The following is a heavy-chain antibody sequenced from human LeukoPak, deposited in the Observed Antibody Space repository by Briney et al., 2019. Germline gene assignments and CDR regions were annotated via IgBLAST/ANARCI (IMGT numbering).Heavy chain of an antibody. Sequence: GGSLRLSCAASGFTFDVYAMHWVRQAPGKGLEWVSGISWNSGTIGYADSVKGRFTISRDNSKNTLYLQMNSLRAEDTAVYYCAKEKYYYGSGSYSIPDYWGQGTLVTVSS. CDR3: AKEKYYYGSGSYSIPDY. V-gene: IGHV3-9*01. CDR2: ISWNSGTI. J-gene: IGHJ4*02. D-gene: IGHD3-10*01. CDR1: GFTFDVYA.